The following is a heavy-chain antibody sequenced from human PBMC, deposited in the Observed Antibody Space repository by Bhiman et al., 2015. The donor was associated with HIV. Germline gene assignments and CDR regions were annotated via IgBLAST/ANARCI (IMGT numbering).Heavy chain of an antibody. D-gene: IGHD1-26*01. CDR1: GFTFDDYA. CDR2: ISWDGGST. Sequence: EVQLVESGGVVVQPGGSLRLSCAASGFTFDDYAMHWVRQAPGKGLEWVSLISWDGGSTYYADSVKGRFTISRDNSKNSLYLQMNSLRAEDTALYYCAKDEGGSYTGGLYWGQGTLGHRSPQ. CDR3: AKDEGGSYTGGLY. V-gene: IGHV3-43D*03. J-gene: IGHJ4*02.